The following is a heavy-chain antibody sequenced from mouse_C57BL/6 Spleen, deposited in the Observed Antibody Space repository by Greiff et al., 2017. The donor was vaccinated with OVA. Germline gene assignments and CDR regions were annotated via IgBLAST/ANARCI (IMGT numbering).Heavy chain of an antibody. CDR1: GFTFSDYY. CDR2: INYDGSST. CDR3: ARDMRFDY. V-gene: IGHV5-16*01. J-gene: IGHJ2*01. Sequence: EVMLVESAGGLVQPGSSMKLSCTASGFTFSDYYMAWVRQVPEKGLEWVANINYDGSSTYYLDSLKSRFIISRDNAKNILYLQMSSLKSEDTATYYCARDMRFDYWGQGTTLTVSS. D-gene: IGHD6-5*01.